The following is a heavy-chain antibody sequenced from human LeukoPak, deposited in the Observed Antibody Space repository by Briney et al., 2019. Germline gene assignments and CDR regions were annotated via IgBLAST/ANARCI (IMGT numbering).Heavy chain of an antibody. V-gene: IGHV1-69*06. D-gene: IGHD3-10*01. J-gene: IGHJ3*02. Sequence: ASVTVSCKASGGTFSSYAISWVRQAPGQGLEWMGGIIPIFGTANYAQKFQGRVTITADKSTSTAYMELSSLRSEDTAVYYCASNYGSGSYSFDIWGQGTMVTVSS. CDR3: ASNYGSGSYSFDI. CDR2: IIPIFGTA. CDR1: GGTFSSYA.